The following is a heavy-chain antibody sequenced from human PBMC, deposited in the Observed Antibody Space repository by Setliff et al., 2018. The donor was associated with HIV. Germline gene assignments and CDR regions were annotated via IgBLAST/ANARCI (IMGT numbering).Heavy chain of an antibody. V-gene: IGHV4-34*01. CDR2: VNHSGST. J-gene: IGHJ3*02. CDR3: ARAYSSGRYDAFDI. Sequence: SETLSLTCAVYGGSFSGYYWSWIRQPPGKGLEWIGEVNHSGSTNYNPSLKSRVTISVDTSKNQFSLKLSSVTAADTAVYYCARAYSSGRYDAFDIWGQGTMVTVSS. D-gene: IGHD6-19*01. CDR1: GGSFSGYY.